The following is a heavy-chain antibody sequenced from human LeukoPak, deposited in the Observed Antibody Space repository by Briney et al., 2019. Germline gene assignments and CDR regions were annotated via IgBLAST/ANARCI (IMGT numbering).Heavy chain of an antibody. D-gene: IGHD1-26*01. J-gene: IGHJ4*02. Sequence: SETLSLTCTVSGGSVSSSFYYWGWIRHPPGKGLEWIGSMYFSGSTHYNPSLKSRDTISVDTSKNQFSLKLTSVTAADTAVYYCANAASYSVDYWGQGTLVTVSS. CDR1: GGSVSSSFYY. V-gene: IGHV4-39*01. CDR2: MYFSGST. CDR3: ANAASYSVDY.